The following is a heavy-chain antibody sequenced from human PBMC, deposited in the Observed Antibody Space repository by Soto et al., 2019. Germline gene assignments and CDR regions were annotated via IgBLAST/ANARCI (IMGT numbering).Heavy chain of an antibody. Sequence: QVQLVQSGAEVKKPGASVKVSCKASGYTFTSYGISWVRQAPGQGLEWMGWISAYNGNTNYAQKLQGRITMTTDTSTSTAYMELRSLRSDDTAVYYCAREEYSSSSGARGWFDPWGQGTLVTVSS. CDR2: ISAYNGNT. V-gene: IGHV1-18*01. J-gene: IGHJ5*02. CDR1: GYTFTSYG. D-gene: IGHD6-6*01. CDR3: AREEYSSSSGARGWFDP.